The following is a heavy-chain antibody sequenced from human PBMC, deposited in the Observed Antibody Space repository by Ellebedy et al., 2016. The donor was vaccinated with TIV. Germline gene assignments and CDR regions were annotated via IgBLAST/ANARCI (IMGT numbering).Heavy chain of an antibody. D-gene: IGHD6-19*01. CDR3: AKDRGSGWYENWFDP. J-gene: IGHJ5*02. V-gene: IGHV3-23*01. CDR1: GFTFSSFA. CDR2: ISGGGAST. Sequence: GGSLRLSYAASGFTFSSFAMNWLRQAPGKGLEWVSGISGGGASTNYADSVKGRFTISRDNSKNTLYLQMDSLRAEDTALYYCAKDRGSGWYENWFDPWGQGTLVTVSS.